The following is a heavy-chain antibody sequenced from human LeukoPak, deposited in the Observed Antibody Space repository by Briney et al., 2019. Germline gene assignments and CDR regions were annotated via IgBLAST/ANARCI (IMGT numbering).Heavy chain of an antibody. Sequence: PGGSLRLSCGASGFTFGTYWMHWVRQAPGKGLEWVAFIRYDGSNKYYADSVKGRFTISRDNSKNTLYLQMNSLRAEDTAVYYCAKSMVRGVMYFDYWGQGTLVTVSS. CDR3: AKSMVRGVMYFDY. V-gene: IGHV3-30*02. CDR2: IRYDGSNK. CDR1: GFTFGTYW. D-gene: IGHD3-10*01. J-gene: IGHJ4*02.